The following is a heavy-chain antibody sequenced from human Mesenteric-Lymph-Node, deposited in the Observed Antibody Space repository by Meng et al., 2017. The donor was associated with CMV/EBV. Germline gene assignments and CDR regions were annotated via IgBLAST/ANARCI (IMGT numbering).Heavy chain of an antibody. D-gene: IGHD5-18*01. CDR2: IYYSGST. CDR1: GGSISSSSYY. CDR3: ARDLGYQAPDY. J-gene: IGHJ4*02. V-gene: IGHV4-39*07. Sequence: GSLRLSCTVSGGSISSSSYYWGWIRQPPGKGLEWIGSIYYSGSTYYSPSLKSRVTISVDTSKNQFSLKLSSVTAADTAVYYCARDLGYQAPDYWGQGILVTVSS.